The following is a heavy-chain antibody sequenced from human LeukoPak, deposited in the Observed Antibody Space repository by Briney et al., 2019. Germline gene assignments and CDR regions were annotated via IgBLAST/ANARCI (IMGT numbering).Heavy chain of an antibody. V-gene: IGHV3-7*01. CDR3: ARNAPLDY. D-gene: IGHD2-2*01. J-gene: IGHJ4*02. Sequence: PGGSLRLSCAASGFTFSNSWMSWVRQAPGKGLEWLAFIKLDGSEKYYVDSVKGRFTVSRDNAKESLYLQMNILRVEDTAVYYCARNAPLDYWGQGNLVTVSS. CDR1: GFTFSNSW. CDR2: IKLDGSEK.